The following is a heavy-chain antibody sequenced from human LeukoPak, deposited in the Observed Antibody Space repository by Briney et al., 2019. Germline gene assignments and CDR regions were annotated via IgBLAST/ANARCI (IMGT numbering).Heavy chain of an antibody. V-gene: IGHV1-18*01. J-gene: IGHJ6*03. Sequence: ASVKVSCKASGYTFTNYGIYWVRQAPGQGLEWMAWISAYNGNTNYAQKLQGRVTVTTDTSTSTAYMELRSLRSDDTAIYYCARAEGVVVAAHIDAWGKGTTVTVSS. CDR1: GYTFTNYG. CDR3: ARAEGVVVAAHIDA. D-gene: IGHD2-15*01. CDR2: ISAYNGNT.